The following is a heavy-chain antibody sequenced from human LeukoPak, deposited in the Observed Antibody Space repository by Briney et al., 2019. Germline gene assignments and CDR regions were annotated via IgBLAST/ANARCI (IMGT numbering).Heavy chain of an antibody. V-gene: IGHV4-34*01. D-gene: IGHD1-26*01. CDR2: INHSGST. CDR1: GGSFSGYY. J-gene: IGHJ3*02. Sequence: PSETLSLTCAVYGGSFSGYYWSWIRQPPGKGLEWIGEINHSGSTNYNPSLKSRVTISVDTSKNQFSLKLSSVTAADMAVYYCARDIYRYSGSYRLLAFDIWGQGTMVTVSS. CDR3: ARDIYRYSGSYRLLAFDI.